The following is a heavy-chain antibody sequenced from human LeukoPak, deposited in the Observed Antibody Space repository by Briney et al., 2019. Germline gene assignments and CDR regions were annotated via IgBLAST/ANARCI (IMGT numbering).Heavy chain of an antibody. CDR3: ARHCGGDCYPLFQH. Sequence: SETLSLTCTVSGGSISNYYWSWIRQPPGKRLEWIGYIFYNGITTYNPSLKSRVTISVDTSKNQFSLKLSSVTAADTAVYYCARHCGGDCYPLFQHWGQGTLVTVSS. J-gene: IGHJ1*01. CDR1: GGSISNYY. CDR2: IFYNGIT. V-gene: IGHV4-59*08. D-gene: IGHD2-21*02.